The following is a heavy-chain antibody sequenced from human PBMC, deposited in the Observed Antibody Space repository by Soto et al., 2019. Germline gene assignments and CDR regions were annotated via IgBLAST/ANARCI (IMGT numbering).Heavy chain of an antibody. D-gene: IGHD1-20*01. CDR2: IERDDDDK. Sequence: SGPTLVNPTETLTVTCTFSGFSLTSPGMCVSWIRQSPGKALEWLALIERDDDDKYYSTSLKTRLTISKDTRKNQVVLTMANMDPADTATYYCPRSIRGPRRFNGMDVWGQGTTVTVSS. CDR1: GFSLTSPGMC. CDR3: PRSIRGPRRFNGMDV. J-gene: IGHJ6*02. V-gene: IGHV2-70*13.